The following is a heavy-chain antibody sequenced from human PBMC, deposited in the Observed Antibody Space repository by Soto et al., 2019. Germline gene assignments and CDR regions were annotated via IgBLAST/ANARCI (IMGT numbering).Heavy chain of an antibody. J-gene: IGHJ5*02. Sequence: QVQLQESGPGLVKPSQTLSLTCTVSGGSISSGDYYWSWIRQPPGKGLEWIGYIYYSGSTYYNPSLKSRLTISVDTSKNQFSLKLSSVTAAGTAVYYCARDKPSYYDRSGYYPWGQGPLVTVSS. V-gene: IGHV4-30-4*01. CDR1: GGSISSGDYY. D-gene: IGHD3-22*01. CDR2: IYYSGST. CDR3: ARDKPSYYDRSGYYP.